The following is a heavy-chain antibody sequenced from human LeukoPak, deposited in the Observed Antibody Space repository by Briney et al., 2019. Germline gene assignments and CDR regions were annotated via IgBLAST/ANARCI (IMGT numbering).Heavy chain of an antibody. CDR1: GYPFTSYY. CDR3: ARDQDPDYGAYGGGGSPIDY. Sequence: ASVKVSCKASGYPFTSYYMHWVRQAPGQGLEWMGIINPSGGSTSYAQKFQDRFTMTRDTSTSTVYMELSSLRSEDTAVYYCARDQDPDYGAYGGGGSPIDYWGQGTLVTVSS. D-gene: IGHD4-17*01. J-gene: IGHJ4*02. V-gene: IGHV1-46*01. CDR2: INPSGGST.